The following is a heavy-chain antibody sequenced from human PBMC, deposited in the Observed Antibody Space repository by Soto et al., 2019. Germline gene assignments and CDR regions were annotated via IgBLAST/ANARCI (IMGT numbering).Heavy chain of an antibody. J-gene: IGHJ5*02. CDR3: AKVGSPYDYVSGSYRPNWFDP. V-gene: IGHV3-23*01. D-gene: IGHD3-16*02. CDR2: ISGSGGST. Sequence: EVQLLESGGGLVQPGGSLRLSCAASGFTFSSYAMSWVRQAPGKGLEWVSAISGSGGSTYYADSEKGRFTISKDNFKNVLYLQMNSFSAEDTAEYYCAKVGSPYDYVSGSYRPNWFDPWGQGTLVTVSS. CDR1: GFTFSSYA.